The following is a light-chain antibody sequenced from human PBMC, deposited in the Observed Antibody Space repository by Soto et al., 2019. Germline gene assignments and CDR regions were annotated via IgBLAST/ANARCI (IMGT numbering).Light chain of an antibody. CDR1: SSNIGSYT. J-gene: IGLJ1*01. CDR3: AAWDDSLNGYV. V-gene: IGLV1-44*01. Sequence: HSVLIQPPSASGTPGQRVTVSCSGGSSNIGSYTVNWYQQLPGAAPKLLIYSNSQRPSGVPDRFSASKSGTSASLAISGLQSEDEAEYYCAAWDDSLNGYVFGPGTKGTVL. CDR2: SNS.